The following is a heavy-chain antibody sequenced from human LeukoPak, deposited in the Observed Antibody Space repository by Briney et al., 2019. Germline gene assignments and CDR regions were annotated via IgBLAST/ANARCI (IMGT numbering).Heavy chain of an antibody. CDR2: ISANGGSS. Sequence: GSLRLSCVASGFTFSNYAMSWVRQAPGQGLEWVSVISANGGSSYHADSVNGRFTISRDNSKDTLYLQMNSLRTEDTAVYYCARTRNYYYYMDVWGKGATVSVSS. CDR3: ARTRNYYYYMDV. V-gene: IGHV3-23*01. J-gene: IGHJ6*03. CDR1: GFTFSNYA. D-gene: IGHD2/OR15-2a*01.